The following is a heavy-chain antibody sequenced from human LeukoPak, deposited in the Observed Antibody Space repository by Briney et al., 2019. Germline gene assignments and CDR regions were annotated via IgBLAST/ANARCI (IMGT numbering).Heavy chain of an antibody. CDR3: ARGKVVTMVRGVIITYFDY. CDR2: IIPSDGST. D-gene: IGHD3-10*01. CDR1: GYTFTGYY. Sequence: GASVKVSCKASGYTFTGYYMHWVRQAPGQGLEWVGIIIPSDGSTSYAQKFQGRVTMTRDTSTSTVYMELSSLRSEDTAVYYCARGKVVTMVRGVIITYFDYWGQGTLVTVSS. J-gene: IGHJ4*02. V-gene: IGHV1-46*01.